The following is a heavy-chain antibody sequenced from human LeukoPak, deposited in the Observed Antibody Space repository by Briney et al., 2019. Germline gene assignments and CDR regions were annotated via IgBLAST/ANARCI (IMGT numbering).Heavy chain of an antibody. V-gene: IGHV1-69*04. Sequence: GASVKVSCKASGGTFSSYAISWVRQAPGQGLEWMGRIIPILGIANYAQKFPGRGTITADKSTSTAYMELSSLRSEHTAVYYCARLIFVAAAGHYYYAMDVWGQGTTVTVSS. CDR3: ARLIFVAAAGHYYYAMDV. CDR1: GGTFSSYA. D-gene: IGHD6-13*01. J-gene: IGHJ6*02. CDR2: IIPILGIA.